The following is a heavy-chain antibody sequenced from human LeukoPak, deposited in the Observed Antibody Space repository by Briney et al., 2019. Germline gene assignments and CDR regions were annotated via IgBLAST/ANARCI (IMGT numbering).Heavy chain of an antibody. CDR2: ISESGNT. J-gene: IGHJ4*02. Sequence: PGGSLRLSCAASGFTFTTYAMTWVRQAPGKGLEWVSAISESGNTYYADSVKGRFTISRDNAKNSLYLQMNSLRDEDTAVYYCARVWHCTSTSCYDYWGQGTLVTVSS. V-gene: IGHV3-23*01. CDR3: ARVWHCTSTSCYDY. CDR1: GFTFTTYA. D-gene: IGHD2-2*01.